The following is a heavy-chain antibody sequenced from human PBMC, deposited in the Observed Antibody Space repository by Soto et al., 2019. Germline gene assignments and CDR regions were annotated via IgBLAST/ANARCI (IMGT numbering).Heavy chain of an antibody. CDR1: GGSISSGDYY. V-gene: IGHV4-30-4*01. CDR3: ARGPRDAYNDNWLDP. J-gene: IGHJ5*02. D-gene: IGHD1-1*01. CDR2: IYYSGST. Sequence: SETLSLTCTVSGGSISSGDYYWSWIRQPPGKGLEWIGYIYYSGSTYYNPSLKSRVTISVDRSKNQFSLKLISVTAADTAVYYCARGPRDAYNDNWLDPWGQGTLVTVSS.